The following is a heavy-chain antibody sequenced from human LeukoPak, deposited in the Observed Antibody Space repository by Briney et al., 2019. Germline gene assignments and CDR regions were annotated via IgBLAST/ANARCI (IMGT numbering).Heavy chain of an antibody. J-gene: IGHJ4*02. CDR1: GFPFSSYW. CDR2: IKEDGSEK. D-gene: IGHD3-22*01. Sequence: GGSLRLSCAASGFPFSSYWMSWVRQAPGKGLEWVANIKEDGSEKYYVDSVKGRFTISRDNAKNSLYLQMNSLRAEDTAVYFCARDSLGYSFEYWGQGTLVTVSS. V-gene: IGHV3-7*04. CDR3: ARDSLGYSFEY.